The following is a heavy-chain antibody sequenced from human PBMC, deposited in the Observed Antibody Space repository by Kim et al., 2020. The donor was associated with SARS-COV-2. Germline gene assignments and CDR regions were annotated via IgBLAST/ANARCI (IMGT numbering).Heavy chain of an antibody. D-gene: IGHD3-22*01. V-gene: IGHV1-2*06. CDR3: ASDDDSSGYVSPQRGRTHANWFVP. CDR1: GYTFTGYY. Sequence: ASVKVSCKASGYTFTGYYMHWVRQASGQGLEWMGRINPNSGGTNYAQKFQGRVTMTRDTSINTAYMELSRLRSDDTAVYYCASDDDSSGYVSPQRGRTHANWFVPWGQGTLVTVSS. CDR2: INPNSGGT. J-gene: IGHJ5*02.